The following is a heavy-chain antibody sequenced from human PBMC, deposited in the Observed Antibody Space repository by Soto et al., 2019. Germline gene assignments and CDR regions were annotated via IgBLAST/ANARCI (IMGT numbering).Heavy chain of an antibody. V-gene: IGHV3-30*03. CDR1: GFAFSSYG. Sequence: PGGSLRLSCAASGFAFSSYGMHWVRQAPGKGLEWVAVISYDGSNKYYADSVKGRFTISRDNSKNTLYLQMNSLRAEDTAVYYCASTIAAAGHNWFDPWGQGTLVTVSS. CDR3: ASTIAAAGHNWFDP. CDR2: ISYDGSNK. J-gene: IGHJ5*02. D-gene: IGHD6-13*01.